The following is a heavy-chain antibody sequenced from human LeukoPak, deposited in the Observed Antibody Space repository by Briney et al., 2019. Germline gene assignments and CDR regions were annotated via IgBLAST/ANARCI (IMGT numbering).Heavy chain of an antibody. CDR2: IYYSGST. J-gene: IGHJ5*01. Sequence: SQTLSLTCTVSGGPISRGVYFWTWIRQHPRKGLEWIAYIYYSGSTYYNPSLKSRLTISVDTSNNQFSLNLRSVTAADTAVYYCARADAFGNNNYLNWFDSWGQGILVTVSS. D-gene: IGHD4-11*01. CDR3: ARADAFGNNNYLNWFDS. CDR1: GGPISRGVYF. V-gene: IGHV4-31*03.